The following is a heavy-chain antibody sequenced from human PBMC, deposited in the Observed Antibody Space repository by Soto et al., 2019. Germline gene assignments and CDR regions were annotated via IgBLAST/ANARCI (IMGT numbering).Heavy chain of an antibody. CDR3: ARGDCSSNSCLESYYYYYGMDV. CDR2: INAANGDT. V-gene: IGHV1-3*01. CDR1: GYTFTSYG. D-gene: IGHD2-2*01. J-gene: IGHJ6*02. Sequence: ASVKVPCKASGYTFTSYGIHWVRQAPGQRLEWMGWINAANGDTKYSPKFQGRVTITRDTSASTAYMELSRLRSDDTAVYYCARGDCSSNSCLESYYYYYGMDVWGQGTTVTVSS.